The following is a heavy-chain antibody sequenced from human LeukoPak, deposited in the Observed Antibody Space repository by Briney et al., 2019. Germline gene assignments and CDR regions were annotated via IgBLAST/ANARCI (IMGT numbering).Heavy chain of an antibody. V-gene: IGHV3-23*01. D-gene: IGHD4-23*01. Sequence: GGSLRLSGAASGFTFSSYAMSWVRQAPGKGLDWVSAISGSGGSTYYADSVKGRFTISRDNSKNTLYLQMNSLRAEDTAVYYCAKDYGGNSGVFAFDIWGQGTMVTVSS. J-gene: IGHJ3*02. CDR2: ISGSGGST. CDR1: GFTFSSYA. CDR3: AKDYGGNSGVFAFDI.